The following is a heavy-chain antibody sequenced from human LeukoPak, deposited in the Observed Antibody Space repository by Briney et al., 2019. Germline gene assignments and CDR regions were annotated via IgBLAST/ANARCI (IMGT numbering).Heavy chain of an antibody. V-gene: IGHV3-30-3*02. Sequence: GRSLRLSCAVSGFTFSSYTMHWVRQAPGKGLEWVAVISYDGRNEYYADSVKGRFTISRDNSRNTLDLQMNSLRAEDTAVYYCAKDSGRYGIDYWGQGTLVTVSS. CDR3: AKDSGRYGIDY. CDR1: GFTFSSYT. CDR2: ISYDGRNE. D-gene: IGHD1-26*01. J-gene: IGHJ4*02.